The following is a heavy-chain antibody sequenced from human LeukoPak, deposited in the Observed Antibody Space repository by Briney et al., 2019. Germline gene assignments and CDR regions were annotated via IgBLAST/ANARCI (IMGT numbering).Heavy chain of an antibody. V-gene: IGHV3-30*02. Sequence: GGSLRLSCAASGFTFSYYGMHWVRQAPGKGLEWVAFIRYDESKKFYGDSVKGRFTISRDNAKNSLYLQMNSLRAEDTAVYYCARTLSAYYYDSSDAFDIWGQGTMVTVSS. J-gene: IGHJ3*02. CDR1: GFTFSYYG. CDR2: IRYDESKK. CDR3: ARTLSAYYYDSSDAFDI. D-gene: IGHD3-22*01.